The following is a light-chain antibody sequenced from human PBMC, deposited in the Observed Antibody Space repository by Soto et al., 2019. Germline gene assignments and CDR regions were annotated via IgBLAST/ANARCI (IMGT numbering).Light chain of an antibody. CDR2: VNSDGSH. CDR3: QTWGTGIVV. Sequence: QLVLTQSPSASASLGASVKVTCTLSSGHRNYAIAWHQQQPEKGPRYLMKVNSDGSHTKGDGIPDRFSGSSSGAERYLTISSLQSDDEADYYCQTWGTGIVVFGGGTKVTVL. CDR1: SGHRNYA. V-gene: IGLV4-69*01. J-gene: IGLJ2*01.